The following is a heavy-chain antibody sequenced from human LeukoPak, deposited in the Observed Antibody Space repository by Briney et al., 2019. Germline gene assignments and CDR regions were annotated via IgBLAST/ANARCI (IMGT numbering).Heavy chain of an antibody. CDR3: ARLPYCGGDCYSLFFDY. CDR1: GYSFTSFW. V-gene: IGHV5-51*01. CDR2: IYPGDSDT. D-gene: IGHD2-21*02. J-gene: IGHJ4*02. Sequence: GESLKISCKGSGYSFTSFWIGWVRQMPGKGLEWMGIIYPGDSDTRYSPSFQGQVTISADKSINTAYLQWSSLKASDTAMYYCARLPYCGGDCYSLFFDYWGQGTLVTVSS.